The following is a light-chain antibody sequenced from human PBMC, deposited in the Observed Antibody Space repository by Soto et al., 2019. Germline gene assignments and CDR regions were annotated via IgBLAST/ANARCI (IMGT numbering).Light chain of an antibody. CDR3: QQSYSTPPIT. J-gene: IGKJ5*01. CDR1: QSISSY. CDR2: AAS. Sequence: DIQMTQSPSSLSASVGDRVTITCRASQSISSYLNWYQQKPGKVPKLLIYAASSLQSGVPSRFSGSGSGTDFTLTISSLQPEDFATYYCQQSYSTPPITFGQGTRLEI. V-gene: IGKV1-39*01.